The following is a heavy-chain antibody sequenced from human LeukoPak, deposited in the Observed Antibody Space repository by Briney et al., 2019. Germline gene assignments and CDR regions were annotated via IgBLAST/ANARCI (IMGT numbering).Heavy chain of an antibody. D-gene: IGHD1-7*01. CDR1: GFTFSSYA. J-gene: IGHJ6*03. Sequence: GVSLRLSCAASGFTFSSYAMIWVRQASGKGLVCVSAISGSGGSTYYAASVKGRFTISRDNSKNTLYLQMNSLRAEDTAVYYCAKVALELPYYYYYYMDVWGKGTTVTVSS. CDR3: AKVALELPYYYYYYMDV. V-gene: IGHV3-23*01. CDR2: ISGSGGST.